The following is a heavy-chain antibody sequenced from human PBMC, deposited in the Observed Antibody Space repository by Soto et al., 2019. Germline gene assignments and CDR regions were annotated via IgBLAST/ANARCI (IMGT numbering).Heavy chain of an antibody. CDR1: GGTFSTSA. D-gene: IGHD3-3*02. V-gene: IGHV1-69*12. CDR3: ARDKDRQQLGGNYYYILDV. Sequence: QVQLMQSGAGVKKPGSSVKVSGKVSGGTFSTSAISWVRQAPGEGLEWVGGIMPVFATPDYAQKFQGRVTISADESTTTAYLELTSLTTDDTAVYYCARDKDRQQLGGNYYYILDVWGQGTAITVSS. CDR2: IMPVFATP. J-gene: IGHJ6*02.